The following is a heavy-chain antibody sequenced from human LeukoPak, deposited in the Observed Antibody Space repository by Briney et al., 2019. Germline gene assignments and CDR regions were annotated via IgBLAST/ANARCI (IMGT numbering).Heavy chain of an antibody. CDR3: ARGLGYCTSTTCLLPFDY. CDR2: IYSGGST. D-gene: IGHD2-2*01. J-gene: IGHJ4*02. CDR1: GFTVSTCY. V-gene: IGHV3-53*01. Sequence: PEGSLRLSCAASGFTVSTCYMTWVRQAPGKGLECVSVIYSGGSTYYADSVKGRFTVSRDNSKNTLYLQMNSLRAEDTAMYYCARGLGYCTSTTCLLPFDYWGQGTLVTVSS.